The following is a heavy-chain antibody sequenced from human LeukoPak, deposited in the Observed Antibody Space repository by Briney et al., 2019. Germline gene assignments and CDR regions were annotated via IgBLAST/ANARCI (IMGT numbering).Heavy chain of an antibody. Sequence: PGGSLGLSCAASGFTFSSYSMNWVRQAPGKGLEWVSSISSSSSYIYYADSVKGRFTISRDNAKNSLYLQMNSLRAEDTAVYYRARVPTAMVEGDYWGQGTLVTVSS. CDR3: ARVPTAMVEGDY. D-gene: IGHD5-18*01. CDR1: GFTFSSYS. J-gene: IGHJ4*02. V-gene: IGHV3-21*01. CDR2: ISSSSSYI.